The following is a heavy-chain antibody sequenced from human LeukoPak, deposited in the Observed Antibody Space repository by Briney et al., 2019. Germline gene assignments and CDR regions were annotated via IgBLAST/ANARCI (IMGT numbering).Heavy chain of an antibody. Sequence: PSETLSLTCTVSGGSISSHFWSWIRQPPGKGLEWIGYIHYSGSTNYNPSLKSRVTISVDTSKNQFSLKLSSVTAADTAVYYCARDEYSGSSLFDFWGQGTLVTVSS. J-gene: IGHJ4*02. CDR1: GGSISSHF. V-gene: IGHV4-59*11. CDR2: IHYSGST. D-gene: IGHD1-26*01. CDR3: ARDEYSGSSLFDF.